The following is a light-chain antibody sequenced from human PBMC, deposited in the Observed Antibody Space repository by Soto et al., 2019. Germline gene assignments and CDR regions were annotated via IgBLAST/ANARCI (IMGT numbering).Light chain of an antibody. Sequence: QSALTQPASVSGSPGQSITISCTGSSSDIGGHNYVSWYQQHPGKAPKLIIFDVSSRPSGVSNRFSGSKSGNTASLTISGLQAEDEADYYCSSYATSGTPDVFATGTKLTVL. CDR1: SSDIGGHNY. CDR3: SSYATSGTPDV. V-gene: IGLV2-14*01. CDR2: DVS. J-gene: IGLJ1*01.